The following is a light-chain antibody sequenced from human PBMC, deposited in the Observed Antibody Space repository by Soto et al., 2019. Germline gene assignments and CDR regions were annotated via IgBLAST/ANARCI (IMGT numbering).Light chain of an antibody. CDR1: QSVSSD. Sequence: EIVMTQSPATLSVSPVERATLSCRASQSVSSDLAWYHQKPGQAPRLLIYGASTRATGIPARFSGSGSGTEFTLTINSLQSEDFAVYYCQQYNNWPRTCGQGTKGDIK. V-gene: IGKV3-15*01. CDR2: GAS. CDR3: QQYNNWPRT. J-gene: IGKJ1*01.